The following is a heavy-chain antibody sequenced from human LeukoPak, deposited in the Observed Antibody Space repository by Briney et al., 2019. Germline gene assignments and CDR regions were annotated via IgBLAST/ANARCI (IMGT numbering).Heavy chain of an antibody. V-gene: IGHV4-39*07. Sequence: SETLSLTCTVSGGSISSSSYYWGWIRQPPGKGLEWIGSIYYSGSTYYNPSLKSRVTISVDKSKNQFSLKLSSVTAADTAVYYCAREWRSSSWLNPYYYYYYMDVWGKGTTVTVSS. J-gene: IGHJ6*03. D-gene: IGHD6-13*01. CDR1: GGSISSSSYY. CDR3: AREWRSSSWLNPYYYYYYMDV. CDR2: IYYSGST.